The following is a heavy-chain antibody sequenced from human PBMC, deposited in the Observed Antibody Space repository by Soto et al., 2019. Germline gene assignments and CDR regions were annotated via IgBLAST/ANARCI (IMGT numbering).Heavy chain of an antibody. V-gene: IGHV3-21*01. J-gene: IGHJ4*02. D-gene: IGHD6-19*01. CDR1: GFTFSNYN. CDR2: ISSSSSYI. Sequence: EVQLVESGGGLVKPGGSLRLSCAASGFTFSNYNMNWVRQAPGKGLEWVSSISSSSSYIYYADSVKGRFTISRDNAKNSLYLQMNSLRAEDTAVYYCGRGSAEAGTAAIDHWGQGTLVTVSS. CDR3: GRGSAEAGTAAIDH.